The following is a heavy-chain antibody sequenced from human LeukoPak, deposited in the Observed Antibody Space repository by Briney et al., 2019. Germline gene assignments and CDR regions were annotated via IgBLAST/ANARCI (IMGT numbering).Heavy chain of an antibody. CDR1: GFTVSSNY. Sequence: GGSLRFSCAASGFTVSSNYMSWVRQAPGKGLEWVSVIYSGGSTYYADSVKGRFTISRDNSKNTLYLQMNSLRAEDTAVYYCARDSSYYDSSEDAFDIWGQGTKVTVSS. V-gene: IGHV3-53*01. CDR3: ARDSSYYDSSEDAFDI. CDR2: IYSGGST. J-gene: IGHJ3*02. D-gene: IGHD3-22*01.